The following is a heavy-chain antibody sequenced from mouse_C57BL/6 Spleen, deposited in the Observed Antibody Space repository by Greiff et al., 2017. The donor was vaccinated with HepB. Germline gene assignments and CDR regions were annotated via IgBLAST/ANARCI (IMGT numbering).Heavy chain of an antibody. V-gene: IGHV1-64*01. J-gene: IGHJ1*03. CDR1: GYTFTSYW. D-gene: IGHD1-1*01. CDR3: ARDYYGSSPCYFDV. Sequence: QVQLQQPGAELVKPGASVKLSCKASGYTFTSYWMHWVKQRPGQGLEWIGMIHPNSGSTNYNEKFKSKATLTVDKSSSTAYMQLSSLTSEDSAVYYCARDYYGSSPCYFDVWGTGTTVTVSS. CDR2: IHPNSGST.